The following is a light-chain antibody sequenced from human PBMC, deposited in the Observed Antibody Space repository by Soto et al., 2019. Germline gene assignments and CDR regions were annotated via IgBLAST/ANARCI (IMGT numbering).Light chain of an antibody. Sequence: QSALTQPASVSGSPGQSITISCTGTSNDVGGYNYVSWYQQHPGKAPKLMIYDVSNRPSGVSNRFSGSKFANTASLTISGLQTEDESDYYCSSYTGSSTYVFGTGTKVTVL. V-gene: IGLV2-14*03. CDR2: DVS. J-gene: IGLJ1*01. CDR1: SNDVGGYNY. CDR3: SSYTGSSTYV.